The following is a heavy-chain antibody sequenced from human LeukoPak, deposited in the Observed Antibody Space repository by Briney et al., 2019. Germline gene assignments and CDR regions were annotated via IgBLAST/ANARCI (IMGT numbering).Heavy chain of an antibody. J-gene: IGHJ3*02. Sequence: GGSLRLSXAASGFTFSSYWMNWVRQAPGKGLEWVANIKQDGSEKLYVDPVKGRFTISRDNAKNSLYLQMNSLRAEDTALYYCARDLAGPPQEAFDIWGQGTMVTVSS. CDR1: GFTFSSYW. CDR3: ARDLAGPPQEAFDI. V-gene: IGHV3-7*01. CDR2: IKQDGSEK.